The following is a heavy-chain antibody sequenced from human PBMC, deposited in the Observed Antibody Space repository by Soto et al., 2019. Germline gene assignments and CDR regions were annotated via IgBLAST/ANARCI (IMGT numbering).Heavy chain of an antibody. CDR1: GFTFSSYW. CDR2: INSDGSST. CDR3: ARPGYSYGRVFDY. D-gene: IGHD5-18*01. Sequence: GGSLRLSCAASGFTFSSYWMHWVRQAPGKGLVWVSRINSDGSSTSYADSVKGRFTISRDNAKNTLYLQMNSLRAEDTAVYYCARPGYSYGRVFDYWGQGTLVTVPS. V-gene: IGHV3-74*01. J-gene: IGHJ4*02.